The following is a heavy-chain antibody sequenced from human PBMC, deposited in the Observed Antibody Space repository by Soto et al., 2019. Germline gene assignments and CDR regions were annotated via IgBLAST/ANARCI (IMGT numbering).Heavy chain of an antibody. J-gene: IGHJ4*02. V-gene: IGHV4-34*01. Sequence: QVQLQQWGAGLLKPSETLSLTCAVYGGSFSGYYWSWIRQPPGKGPEWIGEINHSGSTNYNPSLKSRVTISVDTSKNQFSLKLSSVTAADTAVYYCARATTVTTRGDYWGQGTLVTVSS. D-gene: IGHD4-17*01. CDR3: ARATTVTTRGDY. CDR1: GGSFSGYY. CDR2: INHSGST.